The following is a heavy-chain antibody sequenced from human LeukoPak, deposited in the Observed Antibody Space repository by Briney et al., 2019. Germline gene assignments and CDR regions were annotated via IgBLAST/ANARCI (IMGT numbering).Heavy chain of an antibody. Sequence: GGSLRLSCAASKFSFSSYWMHWVRQAPGKGLVWVSRINSDGSRTNYADSVKGRFTISRDNAKNSLYLQMNSLRAEDTALYYCAKDSGPVFRYFDYWGQGTLVTVSS. CDR1: KFSFSSYW. CDR2: INSDGSRT. CDR3: AKDSGPVFRYFDY. V-gene: IGHV3-74*01. D-gene: IGHD3-10*01. J-gene: IGHJ4*02.